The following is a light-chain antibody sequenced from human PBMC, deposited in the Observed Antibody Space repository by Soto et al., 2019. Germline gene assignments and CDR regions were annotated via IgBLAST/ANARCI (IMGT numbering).Light chain of an antibody. CDR3: QQCGSSPWT. V-gene: IGKV3-20*01. J-gene: IGKJ1*01. CDR2: AAS. CDR1: QSVSSYY. Sequence: EIVLTQSPSTLSLSLGARSTLSCRASQSVSSYYLAWYQQKPGQAPRLLSDAASSRATGIPDRRSGGGSGTDFTLTISRLEPEDFAVYYCQQCGSSPWTVGQGTKVDIK.